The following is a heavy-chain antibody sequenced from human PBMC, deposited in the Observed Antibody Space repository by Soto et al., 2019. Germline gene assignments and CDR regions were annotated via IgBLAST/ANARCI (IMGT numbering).Heavy chain of an antibody. CDR2: ISAHNGNT. CDR1: GYTFTSYG. J-gene: IGHJ4*02. Sequence: QVHLVQSGAEVKKPGASVKVSCKGSGYTFTSYGVTWVRQAPGQGLEWMGWISAHNGNTNYAQKLQGRVTVTRDTSTSTAYMVLRSRRSDDTAVYYCARGRYGDYWGQGALVTVSS. V-gene: IGHV1-18*01. D-gene: IGHD1-1*01. CDR3: ARGRYGDY.